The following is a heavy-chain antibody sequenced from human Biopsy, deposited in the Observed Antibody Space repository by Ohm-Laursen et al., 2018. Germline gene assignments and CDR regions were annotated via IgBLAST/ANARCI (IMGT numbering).Heavy chain of an antibody. Sequence: GTLSLTCIVSGGSIYNFFWSWIRQTPGKGLEWIGYVYYSGTTTYNPSLRSRVTISVDTSMNQISLRLQSVTAADTAIYYCTRATNSTGWPYYYFYGMDIWGQGTTVTVSS. CDR1: GGSIYNFF. CDR3: TRATNSTGWPYYYFYGMDI. J-gene: IGHJ6*02. V-gene: IGHV4-59*01. D-gene: IGHD2/OR15-2a*01. CDR2: VYYSGTT.